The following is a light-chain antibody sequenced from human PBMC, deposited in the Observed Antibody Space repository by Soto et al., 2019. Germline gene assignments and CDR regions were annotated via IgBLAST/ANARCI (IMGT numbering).Light chain of an antibody. CDR2: MAS. CDR3: QQYDGYSWT. J-gene: IGKJ1*01. CDR1: QSLSGW. Sequence: DIQMTQSPSTLSASVGDRVTITCRASQSLSGWLASYQQEPGKAPKLLLYMASTLASGVPSRFSGSGSGTEVTLTISSLQPDDFATYYCQQYDGYSWTFGQGTKVEIK. V-gene: IGKV1-5*03.